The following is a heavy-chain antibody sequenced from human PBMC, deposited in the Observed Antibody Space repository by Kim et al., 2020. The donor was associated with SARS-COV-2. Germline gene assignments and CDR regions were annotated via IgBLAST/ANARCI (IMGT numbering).Heavy chain of an antibody. CDR3: ARDGGAVTGRYPAPFDY. J-gene: IGHJ4*02. V-gene: IGHV3-48*03. CDR1: GFSLSSYD. CDR2: SSGSGSTI. D-gene: IGHD6-19*01. Sequence: GGSLRLSCEASGFSLSSYDMNWVRQAPGKGLEWVSYSSGSGSTIYYADSVKGRFTISRDNAKNTMYLQLNSLRAEDTALYYCARDGGAVTGRYPAPFDYWGQGTLVTVSS.